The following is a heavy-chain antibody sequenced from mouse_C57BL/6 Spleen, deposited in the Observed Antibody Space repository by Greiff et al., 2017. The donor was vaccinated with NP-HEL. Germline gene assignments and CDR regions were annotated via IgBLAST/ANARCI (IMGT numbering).Heavy chain of an antibody. CDR3: ARVYYDYLFDY. CDR2: IRNKANGYTT. V-gene: IGHV7-3*01. J-gene: IGHJ2*01. CDR1: GFTFTDYY. D-gene: IGHD2-4*01. Sequence: EVQVVESGGGLVQPGGSLSLSCAASGFTFTDYYMSWVRQPPGQALEWLGFIRNKANGYTTEYSASVKGPFTISRDKSQSILYLQMNALRAEDSATYYCARVYYDYLFDYWGQGTTLTVSS.